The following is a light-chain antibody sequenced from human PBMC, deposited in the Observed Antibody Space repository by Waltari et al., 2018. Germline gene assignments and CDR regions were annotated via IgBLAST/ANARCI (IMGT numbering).Light chain of an antibody. Sequence: QSALTQPASVSGSPGQSITISSLGSSSYVGAYTYVSWFQQHPGKAPILIIYDASTRPSGTSDRFSGSKSGNTASLTISGLQAEDEADYYCSSYTTSRTWVFGGGTKLTVL. V-gene: IGLV2-14*03. CDR2: DAS. CDR1: SSYVGAYTY. J-gene: IGLJ3*02. CDR3: SSYTTSRTWV.